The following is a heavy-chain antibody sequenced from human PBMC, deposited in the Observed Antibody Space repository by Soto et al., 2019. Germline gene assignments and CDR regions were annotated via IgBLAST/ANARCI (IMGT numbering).Heavy chain of an antibody. J-gene: IGHJ5*02. Sequence: QVQLQESGPGLVKPSQTLSLTCTVSGGSISSGDYYWSWIRQPPGKGLEWIGYIYYSGSTYYNPSLKSRVTISVDTSKNQFSLKLSSVTAADTAVYYCARVQGAETYCSGGSCGYNWFDPWGQGTLVTVSS. V-gene: IGHV4-30-4*01. CDR3: ARVQGAETYCSGGSCGYNWFDP. CDR2: IYYSGST. CDR1: GGSISSGDYY. D-gene: IGHD2-15*01.